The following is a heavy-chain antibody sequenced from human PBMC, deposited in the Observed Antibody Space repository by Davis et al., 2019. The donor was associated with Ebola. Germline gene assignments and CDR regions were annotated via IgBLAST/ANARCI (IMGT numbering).Heavy chain of an antibody. Sequence: SETLSLTCTVSGASITSYFWSWIRQSPGRGLEWIGYIHNTANSNYNPSLKSRITMSLDTSKNQLSLKLISMTAADTAIYYCATSTRDWFGPVLAFDFWGRGTHVAVSS. V-gene: IGHV4-4*08. CDR3: ATSTRDWFGPVLAFDF. CDR1: GASITSYF. J-gene: IGHJ4*02. CDR2: IHNTANS. D-gene: IGHD3-9*01.